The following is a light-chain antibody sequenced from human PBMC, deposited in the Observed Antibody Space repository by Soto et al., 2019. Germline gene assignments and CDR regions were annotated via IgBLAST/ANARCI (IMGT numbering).Light chain of an antibody. CDR3: QQYGSSGT. CDR1: QGVSRK. J-gene: IGKJ1*01. CDR2: GAS. V-gene: IGKV3-15*01. Sequence: EIVMTQSPATLSVAPGERVTFSCRASQGVSRKLAWYQHKPGQAPRLLISGASTGATGIPARFSGSGSGTDFTLTISRLEPEDFAVYYCQQYGSSGTLGQGTKVDIK.